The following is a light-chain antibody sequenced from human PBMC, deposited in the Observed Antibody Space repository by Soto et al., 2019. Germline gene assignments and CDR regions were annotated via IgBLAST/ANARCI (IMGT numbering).Light chain of an antibody. CDR3: QQYHKWPTT. CDR2: RTS. CDR1: QDISIN. J-gene: IGKJ5*01. V-gene: IGKV3-15*01. Sequence: EVVLTQSPATLSVSPGERAILSCRASQDISINLAWYQQKPGQAPRLLIYRTSTRATDIPARFSGSGSGTEFTLTISRLQSEDLAVYSCQQYHKWPTTFGQGTRLEI.